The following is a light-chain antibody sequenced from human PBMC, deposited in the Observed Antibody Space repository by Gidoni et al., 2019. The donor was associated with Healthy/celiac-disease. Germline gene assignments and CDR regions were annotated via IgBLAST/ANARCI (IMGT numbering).Light chain of an antibody. CDR3: QQYGSSPYT. J-gene: IGKJ2*01. V-gene: IGKV3-20*01. Sequence: EIVLTQSPGTLSLSPGESATLSCRARQSVSSSYLAWDQQKPGQAPRLLLYGASSRDTGIPDRFSGSGSGTDFTLTISRLEPEDFAVYYCQQYGSSPYTFXXXTKLEIK. CDR1: QSVSSSY. CDR2: GAS.